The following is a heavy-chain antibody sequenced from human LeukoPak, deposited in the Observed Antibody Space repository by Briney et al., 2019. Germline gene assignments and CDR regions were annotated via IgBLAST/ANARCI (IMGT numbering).Heavy chain of an antibody. CDR1: GGSFSGYY. D-gene: IGHD3-22*01. CDR2: INHSGST. V-gene: IGHV4-34*01. CDR3: ARGMYYYDSSGYRTQGAFDI. J-gene: IGHJ3*02. Sequence: SETLSLTCAVYGGSFSGYYWSWIRQPPGKGLEWIGEINHSGSTNYNPSLKSRVTISVDRSKNQFSLKPTSVTAADTAVYYCARGMYYYDSSGYRTQGAFDIWGQGTMVTVSS.